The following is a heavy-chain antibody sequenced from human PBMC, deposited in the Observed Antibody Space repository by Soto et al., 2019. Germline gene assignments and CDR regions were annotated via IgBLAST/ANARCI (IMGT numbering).Heavy chain of an antibody. D-gene: IGHD1-26*01. Sequence: QVQLVQSGAEVKKPGASVKVSCKASDYTFTSYGINWVRQSPGQGLEWMGWISPYNDNTHDAQRFQGRVTLTTDTTTNSAYMELRSLRSDDTAVYYCARGMWELPIDYWGQGTLVTVSS. CDR2: ISPYNDNT. CDR1: DYTFTSYG. CDR3: ARGMWELPIDY. V-gene: IGHV1-18*01. J-gene: IGHJ4*02.